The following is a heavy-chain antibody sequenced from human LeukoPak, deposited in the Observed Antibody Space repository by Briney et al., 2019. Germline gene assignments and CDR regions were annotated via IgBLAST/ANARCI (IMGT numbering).Heavy chain of an antibody. D-gene: IGHD3-10*01. CDR1: GYTFTGYY. CDR3: ARASITMVRGVSNWFDP. V-gene: IGHV1-2*04. J-gene: IGHJ5*02. Sequence: GASVKVSCKASGYTFTGYYMHWVRQAPGQGLEWMGWINPNSGGTNYAQKFQGWVTMTRDTSISTAYMELSRLRSDDTAVYYCARASITMVRGVSNWFDPWGQGTLVTVSS. CDR2: INPNSGGT.